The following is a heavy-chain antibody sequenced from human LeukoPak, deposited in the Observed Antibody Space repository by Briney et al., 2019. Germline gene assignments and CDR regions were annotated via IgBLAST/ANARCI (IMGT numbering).Heavy chain of an antibody. CDR1: GGSISSYY. Sequence: PSETLSLTCTVYGGSISSYYWSWIRQPPGKGLEWIGYIYYSGSTNYNPSLKSRVTISVDTSKNQFSLKLSSVTAADTAVYYCARGYYDILTGYYYFDYWGQGTLVTVSS. CDR2: IYYSGST. J-gene: IGHJ4*02. CDR3: ARGYYDILTGYYYFDY. D-gene: IGHD3-9*01. V-gene: IGHV4-59*01.